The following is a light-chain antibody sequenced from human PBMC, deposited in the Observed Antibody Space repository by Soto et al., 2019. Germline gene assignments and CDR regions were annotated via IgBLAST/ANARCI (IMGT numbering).Light chain of an antibody. CDR3: QQYGNSPPGT. CDR1: QSVDNSH. V-gene: IGKV3-20*01. Sequence: ETVLTQSPGTLYFSPGERATLSCGASQSVDNSHVAWYQQRRGLPPRLLIYGASNRATGIPDRFSGSGSGADFTLTISRLEPEDFAVYFCQQYGNSPPGTFGQGTRLEIK. CDR2: GAS. J-gene: IGKJ5*01.